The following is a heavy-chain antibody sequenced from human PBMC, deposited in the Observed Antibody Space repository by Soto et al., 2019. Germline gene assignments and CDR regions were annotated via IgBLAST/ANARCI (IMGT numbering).Heavy chain of an antibody. J-gene: IGHJ3*02. Sequence: SETLSLTCAVSGGSFSGYYWSWIRQPPGKGLEWIGEINHSGSTNYNPSLKSRVTISVDTSKNQFSLKLSSVTAADTAVYYCARVWGGAFDIWGQGTMVTVSS. V-gene: IGHV4-34*01. CDR3: ARVWGGAFDI. D-gene: IGHD3-10*01. CDR1: GGSFSGYY. CDR2: INHSGST.